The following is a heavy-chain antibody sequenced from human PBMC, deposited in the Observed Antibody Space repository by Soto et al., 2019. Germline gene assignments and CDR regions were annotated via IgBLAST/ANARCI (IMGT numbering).Heavy chain of an antibody. V-gene: IGHV3-72*01. CDR2: SRNKANGYTT. Sequence: EVQLVESGGGLVQPGGSLRLSCAVSGFILSDHYMDWVRQAPGKGLEWVARSRNKANGYTTEYAASVKGRFTISRDDSKNSLYLQMNSLKTEDTAVYYCVREPQFTSVTAFDYWGQGTLVTVSS. D-gene: IGHD2-21*02. J-gene: IGHJ4*02. CDR3: VREPQFTSVTAFDY. CDR1: GFILSDHY.